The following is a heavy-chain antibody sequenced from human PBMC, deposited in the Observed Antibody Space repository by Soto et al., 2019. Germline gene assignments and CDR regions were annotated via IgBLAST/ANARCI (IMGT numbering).Heavy chain of an antibody. CDR1: GYTFTSYG. V-gene: IGHV1-18*01. D-gene: IGHD6-13*01. J-gene: IGHJ6*02. CDR2: ISAYNGNT. Sequence: QVQLVQSGAEVKKPGASVKVSCKASGYTFTSYGISWVRQAPGQGLEWMGWISAYNGNTNYGQKLQGRVTMTKDTSTSTAYMELRSLRSDDTAVYYCTRDGEAAAGTSSSGTPRYHYYGMDVWGQGTTVTVSS. CDR3: TRDGEAAAGTSSSGTPRYHYYGMDV.